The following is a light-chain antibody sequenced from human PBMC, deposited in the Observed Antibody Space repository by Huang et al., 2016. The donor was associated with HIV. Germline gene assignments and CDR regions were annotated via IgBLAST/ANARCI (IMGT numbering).Light chain of an antibody. Sequence: DIQMTQSPSSLSASVGDRVTITCRASQGISNYLARYQQKPGKVPKLLMYAASTLQSGVSSRFSGSGSGTDFTLTINSLQPEDVATYYCQKYNSAPLTFGQGTKVEVK. V-gene: IGKV1-27*01. CDR3: QKYNSAPLT. CDR1: QGISNY. CDR2: AAS. J-gene: IGKJ1*01.